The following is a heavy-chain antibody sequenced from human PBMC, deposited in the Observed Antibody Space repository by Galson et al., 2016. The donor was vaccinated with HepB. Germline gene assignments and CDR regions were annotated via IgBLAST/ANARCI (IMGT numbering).Heavy chain of an antibody. CDR2: INSDGTIS. CDR3: TRHGPGGNYDDFDY. Sequence: SLRLSCAASGFAFSSHWMHWVRQDLGKGLVWVSRINSDGTISNYADSVKGRFTISRDNVKNTLYLQMNSLKTEDTAVYYCTRHGPGGNYDDFDYWGQGTLVTVSS. CDR1: GFAFSSHW. D-gene: IGHD4-23*01. J-gene: IGHJ4*02. V-gene: IGHV3-74*01.